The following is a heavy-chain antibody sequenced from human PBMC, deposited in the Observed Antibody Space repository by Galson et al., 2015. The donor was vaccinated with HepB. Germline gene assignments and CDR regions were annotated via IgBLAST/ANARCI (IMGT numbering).Heavy chain of an antibody. CDR2: IIPIFGTA. V-gene: IGHV1-69*13. Sequence: SVKVSCKASGGTFSSYAISWVRQAPGQGLEWMGGIIPIFGTANYAQKFQGRVTITADESTSTAYMELSSLRSEDTAVYYCARAYYDILTGYSERYYYYGMDVWGQGTTVTVSS. D-gene: IGHD3-9*01. CDR3: ARAYYDILTGYSERYYYYGMDV. CDR1: GGTFSSYA. J-gene: IGHJ6*02.